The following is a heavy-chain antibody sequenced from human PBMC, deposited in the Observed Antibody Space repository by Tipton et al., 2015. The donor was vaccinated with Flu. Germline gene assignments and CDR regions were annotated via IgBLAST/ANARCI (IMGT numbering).Heavy chain of an antibody. D-gene: IGHD6-19*01. J-gene: IGHJ4*02. V-gene: IGHV3-30*02. CDR1: GFAFSGYG. CDR3: AKDGWDTSGWYPFDY. Sequence: QVQLVQSGGGVVQPGESLRLSCAASGFAFSGYGMHWVRQAPGKGLEWVAFIRHDESDKYYADSVKGRFTISRDNSKNALYLLINSLRGEDTAVYYCAKDGWDTSGWYPFDYWGQGTLVTVSS. CDR2: IRHDESDK.